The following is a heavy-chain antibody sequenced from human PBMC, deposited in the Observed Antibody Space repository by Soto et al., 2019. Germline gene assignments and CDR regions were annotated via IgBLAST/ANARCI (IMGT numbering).Heavy chain of an antibody. CDR2: ISGSGGST. CDR1: GFTFSSYA. J-gene: IGHJ4*02. V-gene: IGHV3-23*01. D-gene: IGHD3-3*01. CDR3: AKTNVWSGYSAKPRFLVSAIDD. Sequence: EVQLLESGGGLVQPGGSLRLSCAASGFTFSSYAMSWVRQAPGKGLEWVSAISGSGGSTYYADSAKGRFTISRANSKNTLYQQMIRLRAEDTAVYYCAKTNVWSGYSAKPRFLVSAIDDRGQGTLVTVSS.